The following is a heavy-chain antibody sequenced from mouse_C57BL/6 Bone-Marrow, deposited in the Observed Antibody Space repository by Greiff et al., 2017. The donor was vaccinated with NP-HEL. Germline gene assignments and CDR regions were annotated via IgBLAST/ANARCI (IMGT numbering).Heavy chain of an antibody. CDR1: GYTFTDYE. J-gene: IGHJ4*01. Sequence: VQLQQSGAELVRPGASVTLSCKASGYTFTDYEMHWVKQTPVHGLEWIGAIDPETGGTAYNQKFKGKAILTADKSSSTAYMELRSLTSEDSAVYDCTRRGGSSYAAMDYWGQGTSVTVSS. D-gene: IGHD1-1*01. V-gene: IGHV1-15*01. CDR2: IDPETGGT. CDR3: TRRGGSSYAAMDY.